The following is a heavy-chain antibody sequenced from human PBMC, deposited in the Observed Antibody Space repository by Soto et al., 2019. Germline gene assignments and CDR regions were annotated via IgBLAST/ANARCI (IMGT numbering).Heavy chain of an antibody. Sequence: PGGSLRLSCAASGFTFSSYWMSWVRQAPGKGLEWVANIKQDGSEKYYVDSVKGRFTISRDNAKNSLYLQMNSLRAEDTAVYYCATDVLRFLEWFSRRLDVWGQGTTVTV. D-gene: IGHD3-3*01. J-gene: IGHJ6*02. V-gene: IGHV3-7*01. CDR2: IKQDGSEK. CDR1: GFTFSSYW. CDR3: ATDVLRFLEWFSRRLDV.